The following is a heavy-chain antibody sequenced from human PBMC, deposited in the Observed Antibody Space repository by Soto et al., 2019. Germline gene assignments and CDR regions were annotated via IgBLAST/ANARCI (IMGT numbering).Heavy chain of an antibody. V-gene: IGHV3-48*02. CDR1: GFSFSRYA. Sequence: EVRLVESGGGLVQPGGSLRLSCAASGFSFSRYAMSWVRQAPGKGLEWISYISMSGTTMFYAGSVKGRVTISRDNAQKSLFLEMYRLRDDDPAIYFCARDAIGDATNWVDPWGQGTLVTVSS. CDR3: ARDAIGDATNWVDP. J-gene: IGHJ5*02. D-gene: IGHD3-10*01. CDR2: ISMSGTTM.